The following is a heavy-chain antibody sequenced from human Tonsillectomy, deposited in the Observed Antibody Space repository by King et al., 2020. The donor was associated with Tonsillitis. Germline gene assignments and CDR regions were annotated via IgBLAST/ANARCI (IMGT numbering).Heavy chain of an antibody. J-gene: IGHJ6*02. CDR1: GFTFSGSA. CDR3: SSLRFCSGGSCYSGYGMDA. CDR2: IRNKDNDYAT. D-gene: IGHD2-15*01. V-gene: IGHV3-73*02. Sequence: VQLVESGGGLVQPGDSLKLSCAASGFTFSGSAMHWVRQASGKGLEWVGRIRNKDNDYATAYAASVKGRFTISRDDSKNTAYLQMTSLKTEDTAVYYCSSLRFCSGGSCYSGYGMDAWGQGTTVTVSS.